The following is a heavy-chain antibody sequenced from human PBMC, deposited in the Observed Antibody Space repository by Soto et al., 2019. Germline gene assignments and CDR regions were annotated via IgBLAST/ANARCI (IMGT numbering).Heavy chain of an antibody. CDR1: GFTVENYA. CDR2: VSWNSGSI. Sequence: PGGSLSPACAASGFTVENYAMHWVRLAPGKGLEWVSGVSWNSGSIAYVDSVRGRFTISRDNAKNSLYLQMNSLRAEDTAFYYCVKERDSSSSSCFDPWGQGTRFTVS. D-gene: IGHD6-6*01. J-gene: IGHJ5*02. V-gene: IGHV3-9*01. CDR3: VKERDSSSSSCFDP.